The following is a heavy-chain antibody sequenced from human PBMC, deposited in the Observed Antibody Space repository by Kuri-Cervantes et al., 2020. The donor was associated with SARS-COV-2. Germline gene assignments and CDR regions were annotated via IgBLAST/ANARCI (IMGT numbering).Heavy chain of an antibody. V-gene: IGHV1-69*10. D-gene: IGHD3-3*01. J-gene: IGHJ4*02. CDR1: GGTFSSYA. CDR2: IIPILGIA. CDR3: AKSRVPFWQEETYYFDY. Sequence: SVKVSCKASGGTFSSYAISWVRQAPGQGLEWMGGIIPILGIANYAQKFQGRVTITADKSTSTAYMELSSLRSEDTAVYYCAKSRVPFWQEETYYFDYWGQGTLVTVSS.